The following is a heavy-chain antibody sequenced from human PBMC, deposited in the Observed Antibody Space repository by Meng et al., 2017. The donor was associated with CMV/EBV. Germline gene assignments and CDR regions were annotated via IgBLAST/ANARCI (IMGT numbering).Heavy chain of an antibody. CDR2: IYYSGST. Sequence: GSLRLSCTVSGGSISSYYWSWIRQPPGKGLEWIGYIYYSGSTNYNPSLKSRVTISVDTSKNQFSLTLSSVTAADTAVYYCARDRSGGYYYYWGQGTLVTVSS. CDR3: ARDRSGGYYYY. J-gene: IGHJ4*02. V-gene: IGHV4-59*01. CDR1: GGSISSYY. D-gene: IGHD3-22*01.